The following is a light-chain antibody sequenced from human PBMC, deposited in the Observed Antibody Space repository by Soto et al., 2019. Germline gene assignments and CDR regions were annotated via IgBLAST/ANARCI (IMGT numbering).Light chain of an antibody. CDR2: GAS. Sequence: DIQMTQSPSSPSASVGDRVTITCRASQSVSIYLNWYQHKPGKAPKLLIYGASTLQSGVPSRFSGSGSGTDFTFTISSLQPEDFATYYCQQSYSTPYTFSLGTTLEIK. CDR1: QSVSIY. V-gene: IGKV1-39*01. CDR3: QQSYSTPYT. J-gene: IGKJ2*01.